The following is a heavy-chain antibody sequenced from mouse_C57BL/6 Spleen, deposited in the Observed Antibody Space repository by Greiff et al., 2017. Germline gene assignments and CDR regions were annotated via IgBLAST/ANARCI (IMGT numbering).Heavy chain of an antibody. Sequence: VKLQQPGAELVKPGASVKLSCKASGYTFTSYWMQWVKQRPGQGLEWIGEIDPSDSYTNYNQKFKGKATLTVDTSSSTAYMQLSSLTSEDSAVYYCARKLDYWGQGTSVTVSS. CDR3: ARKLDY. CDR2: IDPSDSYT. J-gene: IGHJ4*01. CDR1: GYTFTSYW. V-gene: IGHV1-50*01.